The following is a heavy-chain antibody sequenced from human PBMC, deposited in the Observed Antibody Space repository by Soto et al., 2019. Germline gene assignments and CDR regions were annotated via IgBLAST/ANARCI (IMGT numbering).Heavy chain of an antibody. CDR3: ARDIRSGYADYAFDI. CDR2: ISSSSSYI. D-gene: IGHD5-12*01. CDR1: GFTFSTYS. V-gene: IGHV3-21*01. Sequence: EVQLVESGGGLVKPGGSLRLSCAASGFTFSTYSMNWVRQAPGKGLEWVSSISSSSSYIYYADSVKGRFTISRDNAKNSLYLQMNSLRAEDTAVYYCARDIRSGYADYAFDIWGQGTMVTVSS. J-gene: IGHJ3*02.